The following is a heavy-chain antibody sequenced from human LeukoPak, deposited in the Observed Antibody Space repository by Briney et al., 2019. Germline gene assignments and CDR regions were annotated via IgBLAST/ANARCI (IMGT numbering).Heavy chain of an antibody. CDR3: ARDPGDYGYYFDY. Sequence: PSETLSLTCTVSGGSIGSYYWSWIRQPPGKGQEWIGYIYYSGSTNYNPSLKSRVTISVDTSKNQFSLKLSSVTAADTAVYCCARDPGDYGYYFDYWGQGTLVTVSS. D-gene: IGHD4-17*01. J-gene: IGHJ4*02. CDR2: IYYSGST. CDR1: GGSIGSYY. V-gene: IGHV4-59*01.